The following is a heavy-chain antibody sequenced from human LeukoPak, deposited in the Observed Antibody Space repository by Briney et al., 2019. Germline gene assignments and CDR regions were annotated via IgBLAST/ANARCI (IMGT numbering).Heavy chain of an antibody. D-gene: IGHD1-26*01. V-gene: IGHV1-46*01. J-gene: IGHJ3*02. CDR1: GYTFTSYS. Sequence: ASVKVSCKASGYTFTSYSMHWVRQAPGQGLEWMGIIDPRGGSTSYARKFQGRVTMTSDTSTSTVYMELSSLGSEDTAVYYCARRVGATSAFDIWGQGTMVTVSS. CDR2: IDPRGGST. CDR3: ARRVGATSAFDI.